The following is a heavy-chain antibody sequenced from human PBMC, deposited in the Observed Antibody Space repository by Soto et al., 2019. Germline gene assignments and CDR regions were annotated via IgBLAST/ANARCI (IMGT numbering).Heavy chain of an antibody. CDR2: ISYDGSNK. Sequence: QVQLVESGGGVVQPGRSLRLSCAASGFTFSSYAMHWVRQAPGKGLEWVAVISYDGSNKYYADSVKGRFTISRDNSKNTLYPQMDSLRAEDTAVYYCARDFYCSGGSCYRKNYYYGMDVWGQGTTVTVSS. V-gene: IGHV3-30-3*01. J-gene: IGHJ6*02. CDR1: GFTFSSYA. CDR3: ARDFYCSGGSCYRKNYYYGMDV. D-gene: IGHD2-15*01.